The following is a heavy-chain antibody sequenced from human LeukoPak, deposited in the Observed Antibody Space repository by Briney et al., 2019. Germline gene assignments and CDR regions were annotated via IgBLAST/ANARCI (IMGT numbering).Heavy chain of an antibody. Sequence: SETLSLTCTVSGGSISSGGYYWSWIRQHPGKGLEWIGYFYYSGSTYYNPSLKSRVTISVDTSKNQFSLKLSSVTAADTAVYYCARVGYYYGSGSFKAYYFDYWGQGTLVTVSS. J-gene: IGHJ4*02. D-gene: IGHD3-10*01. CDR3: ARVGYYYGSGSFKAYYFDY. V-gene: IGHV4-31*03. CDR1: GGSISSGGYY. CDR2: FYYSGST.